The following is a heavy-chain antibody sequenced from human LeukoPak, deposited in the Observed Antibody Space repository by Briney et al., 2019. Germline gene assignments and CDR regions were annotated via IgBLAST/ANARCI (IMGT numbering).Heavy chain of an antibody. D-gene: IGHD5-18*01. CDR1: GYIFTDYY. CDR2: INPLSGGT. Sequence: ASVKVSCKASGYIFTDYYIHWARQAPGQGLQRMGWINPLSGGTNYAQKFRGRVTMTRDTSIATIYMDLSSLMSDDTAVYYCARGHDNTGYNYFDYWGQGTLVTVSS. CDR3: ARGHDNTGYNYFDY. V-gene: IGHV1-2*02. J-gene: IGHJ4*02.